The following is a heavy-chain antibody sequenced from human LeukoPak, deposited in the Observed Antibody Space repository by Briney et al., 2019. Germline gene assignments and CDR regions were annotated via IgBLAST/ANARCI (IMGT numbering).Heavy chain of an antibody. Sequence: GGSLRLSCAASGFTFSSYSMNWVRQAPGKGLEWVSSISSSSSYIYYADSVKGRFTISRDNAKNSLYLQMNSLRAEDTAVYYCAKLTDDYYYGMDVWGQGTTVTVSS. V-gene: IGHV3-21*04. CDR3: AKLTDDYYYGMDV. CDR2: ISSSSSYI. D-gene: IGHD1-14*01. CDR1: GFTFSSYS. J-gene: IGHJ6*02.